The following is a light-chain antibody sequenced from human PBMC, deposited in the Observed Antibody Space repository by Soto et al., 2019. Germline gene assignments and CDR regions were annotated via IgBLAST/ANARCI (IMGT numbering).Light chain of an antibody. CDR1: QSVLSSSNNKNF. Sequence: DIVMTQSPDSLAVSLGERATINCKSSQSVLSSSNNKNFLAWYQQKPRQPPKLLFYWASTRESGVPDRFSGSGSGTNFTLAISSLQAEEVAVYHCHQFYTSPPTFCQGTKVEIK. J-gene: IGKJ1*01. CDR3: HQFYTSPPT. CDR2: WAS. V-gene: IGKV4-1*01.